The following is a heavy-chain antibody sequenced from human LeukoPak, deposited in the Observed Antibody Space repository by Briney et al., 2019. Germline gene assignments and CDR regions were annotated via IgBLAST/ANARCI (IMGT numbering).Heavy chain of an antibody. CDR2: ISAYNGNT. V-gene: IGHV1-18*04. CDR1: GYTFTGYY. CDR3: ARGEGLNYYYMDV. J-gene: IGHJ6*03. Sequence: GASVKVSCKASGYTFTGYYMHWVRQAPGQGLEWMGWISAYNGNTNYAQKLQGRVTMTTDTSTSTAYMELRSLRSDDTAVYYCARGEGLNYYYMDVWGKGTTVTVSS.